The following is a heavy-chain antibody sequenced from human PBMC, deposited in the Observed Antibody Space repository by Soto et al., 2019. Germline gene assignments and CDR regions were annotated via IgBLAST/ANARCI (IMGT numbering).Heavy chain of an antibody. CDR2: INHSGST. CDR1: GGTSRAYY. D-gene: IGHD1-7*01. V-gene: IGHV4-34*01. CDR3: ARDKTTGLFDS. J-gene: IGHJ4*02. Sequence: SQALSHPCAVYGGTSRAYYWTLIRQPPGTGLEWIGEINHSGSTNYNPSLKSRVTISVDTSKNQFSLKLTSVTAADTAVYYCARDKTTGLFDSWGQGTLVTVSS.